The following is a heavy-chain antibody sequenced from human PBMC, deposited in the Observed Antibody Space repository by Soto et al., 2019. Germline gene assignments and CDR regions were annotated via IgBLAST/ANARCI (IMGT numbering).Heavy chain of an antibody. CDR3: ARDIPMEVTTTAWFDP. CDR1: GYTFTSYG. Sequence: QVQLVQSGAEVKKPGASVKVSCKTSGYTFTSYGISWVRQAPGQWLEWMGWISAYNGNTNYAQKLQGRVTMTTDTSTSTAYMELRSLRSDDTAVYYCARDIPMEVTTTAWFDPWGQGTLVTVSS. J-gene: IGHJ5*02. D-gene: IGHD4-4*01. CDR2: ISAYNGNT. V-gene: IGHV1-18*01.